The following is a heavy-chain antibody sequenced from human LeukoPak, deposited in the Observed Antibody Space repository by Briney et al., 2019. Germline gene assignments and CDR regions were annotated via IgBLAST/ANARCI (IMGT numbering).Heavy chain of an antibody. CDR2: MNPNSGNT. D-gene: IGHD3-10*01. V-gene: IGHV1-8*01. Sequence: ASVKVSCKASGYTFTSYDINWVRQATGRGLEWMGWMNPNSGNTGYAQKFQGRVTMTRNTSISTAYMELSSLRSEDTAVYYCAILTPSYYYGSGSDYWGQGTLVTVSS. CDR1: GYTFTSYD. CDR3: AILTPSYYYGSGSDY. J-gene: IGHJ4*02.